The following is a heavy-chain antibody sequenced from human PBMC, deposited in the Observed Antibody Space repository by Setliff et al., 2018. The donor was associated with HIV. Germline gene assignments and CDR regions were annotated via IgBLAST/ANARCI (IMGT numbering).Heavy chain of an antibody. J-gene: IGHJ4*02. CDR3: ARQGFVPLGVHQFDS. V-gene: IGHV4-39*01. CDR1: GGYVSDSSYY. CDR2: MYYTESP. Sequence: TLSLPCRVSGGYVSDSSYYWGWIRQAPGKGLEWIGSMYYTESPYYNPSFINRVTISIDTSKNQFSLSLRSVTAADSAVYYCARQGFVPLGVHQFDSWGQGTLVTVSS. D-gene: IGHD3-16*01.